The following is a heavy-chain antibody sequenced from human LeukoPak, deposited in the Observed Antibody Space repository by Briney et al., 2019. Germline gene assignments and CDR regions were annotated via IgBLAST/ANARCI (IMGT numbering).Heavy chain of an antibody. J-gene: IGHJ5*02. V-gene: IGHV4-39*01. CDR3: ARLNKPGWFDP. CDR1: GVSISTINYY. Sequence: SETVSLTCSVSGVSISTINYYWGWIRQPPGKGVEWIGNIFYSGSTHYNPSLKSRVTISVDTSKNQFSLTLSSVTAAATAVYSCARLNKPGWFDPWGQGTLVTVSS. D-gene: IGHD1-14*01. CDR2: IFYSGST.